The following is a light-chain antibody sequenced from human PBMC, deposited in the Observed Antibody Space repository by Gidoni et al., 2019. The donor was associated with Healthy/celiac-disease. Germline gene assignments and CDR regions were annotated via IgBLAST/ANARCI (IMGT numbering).Light chain of an antibody. CDR2: GAS. CDR1: QSASSSY. Sequence: DILLPQSPGTLSLSPGERATLSCRASQSASSSYLAWYQQSPGQAPRLLIYGASSRATGIPDRFSGSGSGTDFTLTISRLEPEDFAVYYCQQYGSSPTWTFGQXTKVEIK. CDR3: QQYGSSPTWT. J-gene: IGKJ1*01. V-gene: IGKV3-20*01.